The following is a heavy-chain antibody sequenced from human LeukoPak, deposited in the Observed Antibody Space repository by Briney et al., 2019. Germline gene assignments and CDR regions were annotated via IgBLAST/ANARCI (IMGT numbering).Heavy chain of an antibody. CDR2: IYYSGTT. V-gene: IGHV4-59*01. D-gene: IGHD5-18*01. CDR1: GVSISSYY. J-gene: IGHJ4*02. Sequence: PSETLSLTCTVSGVSISSYYCSWTRQPPGKGLEWIGFIYYSGTTTYNPSLESRVTISLDTSKNQFSLKLNSVTAADTAVYYCATGISRWTQLDNWGQGTLVTVSS. CDR3: ATGISRWTQLDN.